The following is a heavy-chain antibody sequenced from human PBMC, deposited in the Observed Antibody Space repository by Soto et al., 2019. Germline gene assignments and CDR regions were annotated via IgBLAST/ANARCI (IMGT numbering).Heavy chain of an antibody. CDR1: GYTFTDHS. CDR3: ALEMSTITYFHY. CDR2: INPHSGVT. D-gene: IGHD5-12*01. Sequence: QVHLVQSGAEVKKPGASVKVSCKASGYTFTDHSLHWVRQAPGQGLEWMGWINPHSGVTVSAENFAGRVTLTRDTSINTAYMEMGWLRSDDTAMYYCALEMSTITYFHYWGQGTLLTVSS. V-gene: IGHV1-2*02. J-gene: IGHJ4*02.